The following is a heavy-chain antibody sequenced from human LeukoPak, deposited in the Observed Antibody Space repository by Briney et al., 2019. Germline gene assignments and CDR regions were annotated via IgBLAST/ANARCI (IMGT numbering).Heavy chain of an antibody. J-gene: IGHJ4*02. CDR3: ARLGGSVGHSVDY. V-gene: IGHV3-33*01. D-gene: IGHD3-10*01. CDR2: IWLDGSEE. Sequence: GRSLRLSCAASGYTFSKYGMHWVRQAPGKGLEWVAIIWLDGSEEYYADSVKGRFTISRDNSKDTLYLQLNSLRVEDTAVYYCARLGGSVGHSVDYWGQGTLVTVSS. CDR1: GYTFSKYG.